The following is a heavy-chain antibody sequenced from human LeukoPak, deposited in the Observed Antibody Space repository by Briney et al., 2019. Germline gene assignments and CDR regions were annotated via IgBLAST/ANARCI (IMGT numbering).Heavy chain of an antibody. CDR3: ARDVFCSGNSCLRDAFDI. Sequence: ASVKVSCKASGYTFTSYGVSWVRQAPGQSLEWLGWISAYNGNTYYAENFQARVTMTTDTSTSAAYMELRSLKSDDTAVYYCARDVFCSGNSCLRDAFDIWGQGTKVTVSS. V-gene: IGHV1-18*01. CDR1: GYTFTSYG. D-gene: IGHD2-15*01. CDR2: ISAYNGNT. J-gene: IGHJ3*02.